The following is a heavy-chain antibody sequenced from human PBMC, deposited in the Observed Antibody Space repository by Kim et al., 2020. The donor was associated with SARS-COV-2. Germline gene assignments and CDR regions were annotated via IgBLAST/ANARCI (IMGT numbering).Heavy chain of an antibody. V-gene: IGHV3-30*18. J-gene: IGHJ4*02. CDR1: GFTFSSYG. CDR3: AKDLNYDFWSGYLAAPGDY. Sequence: GGSLRLSCAASGFTFSSYGMHWVRQAPGKGLEWVAVISYDGSNKYYADSVKGRFTISRDNSKNTLYLQMNSLRAEDTAVYYCAKDLNYDFWSGYLAAPGDYWGQGTLVTVSS. CDR2: ISYDGSNK. D-gene: IGHD3-3*01.